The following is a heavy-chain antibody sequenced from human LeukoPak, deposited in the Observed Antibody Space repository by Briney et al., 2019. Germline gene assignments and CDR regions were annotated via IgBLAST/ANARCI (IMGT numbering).Heavy chain of an antibody. CDR2: IWYDGSNK. Sequence: PGGSLRLSCAASGFTFSSYGMHWVRQAPGKGLEWVAVIWYDGSNKYYADSVKGRFTISRDNSKNTLYLQMNSLRAEDTAVYYCARDDGIAARPTPTYYYYGMDVWGQGTTVTVSS. CDR3: ARDDGIAARPTPTYYYYGMDV. CDR1: GFTFSSYG. D-gene: IGHD6-6*01. V-gene: IGHV3-33*08. J-gene: IGHJ6*02.